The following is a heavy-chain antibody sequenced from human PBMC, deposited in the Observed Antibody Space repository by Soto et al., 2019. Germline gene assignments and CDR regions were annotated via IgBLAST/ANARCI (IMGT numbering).Heavy chain of an antibody. D-gene: IGHD2-21*02. V-gene: IGHV1-46*01. CDR1: GYSFTSTY. CDR3: ALKVVTDYDN. J-gene: IGHJ4*02. Sequence: QVQLVQSGAEVKKPGASVRISCRASGYSFTSTYVHWVRQAPGQGPEWMGIINPAGGTTYYAQKFQGRLTITSGTSTDTVFMDLNDLTSEDTAVYFGALKVVTDYDNWGQGTLLTVSS. CDR2: INPAGGTT.